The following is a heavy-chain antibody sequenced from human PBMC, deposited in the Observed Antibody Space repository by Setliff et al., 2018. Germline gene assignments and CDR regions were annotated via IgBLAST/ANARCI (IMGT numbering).Heavy chain of an antibody. V-gene: IGHV4-31*02. D-gene: IGHD6-19*01. CDR1: GFTFSTYS. CDR2: IYYSGST. J-gene: IGHJ4*02. CDR3: ARGRAGHSGH. Sequence: LSLSCAASGFTFSTYSMSWIRQHPGKGLEWIGYIYYSGSTSYYNPSLKSRVTISVDTSKNQFSLKLSSVTAADTAVYYCARGRAGHSGHWGQGTLVTVSS.